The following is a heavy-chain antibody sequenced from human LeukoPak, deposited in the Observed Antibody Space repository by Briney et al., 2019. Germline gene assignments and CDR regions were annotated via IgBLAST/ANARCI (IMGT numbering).Heavy chain of an antibody. CDR3: AKEHYYNSTGYPDYFDY. D-gene: IGHD3-22*01. Sequence: GASLRLSCAACGFTFSSYAMSWVRQAPGKGLEGVSAISGSGGSTYYADSVEGRFTISRDNSQNTLYLQMNRLRAEDTAVYYCAKEHYYNSTGYPDYFDYWGQGTLVTVSS. CDR2: ISGSGGST. CDR1: GFTFSSYA. J-gene: IGHJ4*02. V-gene: IGHV3-23*01.